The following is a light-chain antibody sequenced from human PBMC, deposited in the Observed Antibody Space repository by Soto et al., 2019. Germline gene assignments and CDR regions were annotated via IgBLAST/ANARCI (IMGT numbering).Light chain of an antibody. CDR2: DAS. V-gene: IGKV3-20*01. Sequence: VLTQSPCPLSLSPGERTALFCRASQTVRNHYLAWYQQKPGQAPTLLIYDASNRATGIPDRFSGGGSGTDFTLTISRLEPEDFAVYYCQQFASYPLTFGGGTKVDIK. CDR1: QTVRNHY. J-gene: IGKJ4*01. CDR3: QQFASYPLT.